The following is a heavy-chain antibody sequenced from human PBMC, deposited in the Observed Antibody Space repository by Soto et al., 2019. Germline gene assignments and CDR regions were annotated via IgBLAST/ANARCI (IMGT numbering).Heavy chain of an antibody. D-gene: IGHD6-19*01. J-gene: IGHJ3*02. Sequence: KASETLSLTCAVYGGSFSAFYWSWIRQPPGKGLEWIGEVNPTGTTKYNPSLKSRVTMSLDTSKKQFSLNLNSMTAADTALYYCARSREQWLVDAFDIWGQGTMVTVSS. CDR2: VNPTGTT. CDR1: GGSFSAFY. CDR3: ARSREQWLVDAFDI. V-gene: IGHV4-34*01.